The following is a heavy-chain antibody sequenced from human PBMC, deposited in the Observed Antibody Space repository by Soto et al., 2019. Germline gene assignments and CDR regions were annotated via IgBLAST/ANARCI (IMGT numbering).Heavy chain of an antibody. Sequence: ASVKVSCKTSGFTFTNSAVQWVRQARGQRLEWIGWIIVASGRTDYAREVQERVTISRDTSTSTAYMELSGLRSEDTAVYYCVAELYSGGGCCSFDFWGQGTMVTVSS. CDR2: IIVASGRT. CDR1: GFTFTNSA. V-gene: IGHV1-58*01. D-gene: IGHD2-21*02. J-gene: IGHJ3*01. CDR3: VAELYSGGGCCSFDF.